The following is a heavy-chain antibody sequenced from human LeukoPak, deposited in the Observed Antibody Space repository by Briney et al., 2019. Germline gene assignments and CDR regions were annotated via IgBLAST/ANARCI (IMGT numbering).Heavy chain of an antibody. Sequence: PSETLSLTCAVYGGPFSGYYWSWIRQPPGRGLEWIGEVSHSGITNYNPSLKSRVTISLDTSKSLFSLKLTSVTAADTVVYYCARVFVSSGRARGVFDIWGQGTMVTVSS. J-gene: IGHJ3*02. CDR2: VSHSGIT. D-gene: IGHD3-22*01. CDR1: GGPFSGYY. CDR3: ARVFVSSGRARGVFDI. V-gene: IGHV4-34*01.